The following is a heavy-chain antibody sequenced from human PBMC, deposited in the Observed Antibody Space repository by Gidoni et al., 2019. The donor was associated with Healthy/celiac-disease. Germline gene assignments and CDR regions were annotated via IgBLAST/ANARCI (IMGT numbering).Heavy chain of an antibody. Sequence: EVQLVETGGGLIQPGGSLRLSCAASGFTVSSNYLSLVRQAPGKGLEWVSVIYSGGSTYYADSVKGRFTISRDNSKNTLYLQMNSLRAEDTAVYYCARGRLELGGGYGDYADGEGSYYFDYWGQGTLVTVSS. CDR3: ARGRLELGGGYGDYADGEGSYYFDY. D-gene: IGHD4-17*01. J-gene: IGHJ4*02. V-gene: IGHV3-53*02. CDR1: GFTVSSNY. CDR2: IYSGGST.